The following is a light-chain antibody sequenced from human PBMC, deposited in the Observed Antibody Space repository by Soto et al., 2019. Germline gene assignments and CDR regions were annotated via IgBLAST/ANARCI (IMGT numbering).Light chain of an antibody. CDR2: EVT. Sequence: QSALAQPSSVSGSPGQSITISCTRTSTDVGGYNYVSWYQHHSGKAPKLLIYEVTNRPSGISDRFSGSKSVNTASLTISRLQDEDESDYYCGSYSSTDPRFVLGSGIKVTVL. CDR3: GSYSSTDPRFV. CDR1: STDVGGYNY. V-gene: IGLV2-14*01. J-gene: IGLJ1*01.